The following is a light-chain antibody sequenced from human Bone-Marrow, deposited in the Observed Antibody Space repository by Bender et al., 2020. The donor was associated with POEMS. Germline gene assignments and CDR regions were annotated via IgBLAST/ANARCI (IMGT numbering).Light chain of an antibody. CDR1: NSDISIYDF. V-gene: IGLV2-11*01. Sequence: QSDLIQPASVSGSPGQSITISCTGTNSDISIYDFVSWYQHHPGKAPKLMIFDVSKRPSGVPDRFSASKSGNTASLTISGLQAEDEADYFCCSYAGSHISYVFGTGTKVTVL. J-gene: IGLJ1*01. CDR3: CSYAGSHISYV. CDR2: DVS.